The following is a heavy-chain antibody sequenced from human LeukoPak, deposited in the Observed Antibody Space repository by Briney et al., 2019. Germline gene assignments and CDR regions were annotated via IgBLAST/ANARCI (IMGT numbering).Heavy chain of an antibody. Sequence: ASVKVSCKVSGYTLTELSMHWVRQAPGKGLEWMGGFDPEDGETIYAQKFQGRVTMTEDTSTDTAYMELSSLRSGDTAVYYCATGRVVLWFGRYYFDYWGQGTLVTVSS. CDR2: FDPEDGET. J-gene: IGHJ4*02. V-gene: IGHV1-24*01. CDR1: GYTLTELS. CDR3: ATGRVVLWFGRYYFDY. D-gene: IGHD3-10*01.